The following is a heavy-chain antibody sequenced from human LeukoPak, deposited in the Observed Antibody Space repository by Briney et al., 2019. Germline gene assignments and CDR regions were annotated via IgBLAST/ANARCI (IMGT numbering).Heavy chain of an antibody. J-gene: IGHJ6*02. CDR1: GFTFSSYS. D-gene: IGHD3-9*01. Sequence: GGSLRLSCAASGFTFSSYSMNWVRQAPGKGLEWVSSISSSSSYIYYADSVKGRFTTSRDNAKNSLYLQMNSLRAEDTAVYYCARQYYDILTGYFGMDVWGQGTTVTVSS. CDR2: ISSSSSYI. CDR3: ARQYYDILTGYFGMDV. V-gene: IGHV3-21*01.